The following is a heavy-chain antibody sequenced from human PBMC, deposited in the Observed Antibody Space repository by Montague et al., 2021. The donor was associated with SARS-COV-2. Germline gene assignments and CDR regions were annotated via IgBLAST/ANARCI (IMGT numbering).Heavy chain of an antibody. CDR3: ARVGIYYYYGMDV. D-gene: IGHD1-26*01. Sequence: SLRLSCAASGFTFSSYTMNWVRQAPGKGLEWVSSISSSSSYISXXXLXXGRFTISRDNAKNSLYLQMNSLGAEDTAVYYCARVGIYYYYGMDVWGQGTTVTVSS. CDR2: ISSSSSYI. V-gene: IGHV3-21*01. J-gene: IGHJ6*02. CDR1: GFTFSSYT.